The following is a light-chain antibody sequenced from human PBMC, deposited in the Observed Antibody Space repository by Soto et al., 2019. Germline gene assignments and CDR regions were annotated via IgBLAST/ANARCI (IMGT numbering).Light chain of an antibody. Sequence: DKVMTQSPATLSVSPGERATLSCRASQSVSSNLAWYQQKPGQAPRLLIYGASTRATGIPARFSGSGSGTEFTLTISSLQSEDFAVYYCQQYSNWPLTFGGGTKVEIK. J-gene: IGKJ4*01. V-gene: IGKV3-15*01. CDR3: QQYSNWPLT. CDR1: QSVSSN. CDR2: GAS.